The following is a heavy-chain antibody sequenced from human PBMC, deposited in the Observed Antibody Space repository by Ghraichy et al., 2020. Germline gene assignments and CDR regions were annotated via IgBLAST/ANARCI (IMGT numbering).Heavy chain of an antibody. J-gene: IGHJ4*02. D-gene: IGHD3-10*01. CDR2: IYYSGST. Sequence: ESLNISCTVSGGSISSYYWSWIRQPPGKGLEWIGYIYYSGSTNYNPSLKSRVTISVDTSKNQFSLKLSSVTAADTAVYYCARSLPTIARPAREGLDYWGQGTLVTVSS. CDR3: ARSLPTIARPAREGLDY. V-gene: IGHV4-59*01. CDR1: GGSISSYY.